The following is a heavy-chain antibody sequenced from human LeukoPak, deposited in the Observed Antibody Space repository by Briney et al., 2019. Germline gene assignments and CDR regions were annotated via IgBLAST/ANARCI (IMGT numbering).Heavy chain of an antibody. J-gene: IGHJ4*02. CDR3: ASIQTNYYDSSGYIDY. CDR1: GFTFSSYA. V-gene: IGHV3-23*01. CDR2: ISGSGGST. Sequence: GGSLRLSCAASGFTFSSYAMSWVRQAPGKGLEWVSAISGSGGSTYYADSVKGRFTISRDNSKNTLYLQMNSLRAEDTAVYYCASIQTNYYDSSGYIDYWGQGTLVTVSS. D-gene: IGHD3-22*01.